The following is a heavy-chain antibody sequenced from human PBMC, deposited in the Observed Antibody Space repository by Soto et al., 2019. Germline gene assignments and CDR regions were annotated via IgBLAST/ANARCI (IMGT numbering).Heavy chain of an antibody. CDR1: GGTSSSYA. CDR3: ARGGYSYGSSRYAFDI. CDR2: IIPIFGTA. J-gene: IGHJ3*02. Sequence: SVEEFSKAPGGTSSSYAMSLDPQAPAQGLEWMGGIIPIFGTANYAQKFQGRVTITAYESTSTAYMDLSSLRSEDTAVYYCARGGYSYGSSRYAFDIWGQGTMVTVSS. V-gene: IGHV1-69*13. D-gene: IGHD5-18*01.